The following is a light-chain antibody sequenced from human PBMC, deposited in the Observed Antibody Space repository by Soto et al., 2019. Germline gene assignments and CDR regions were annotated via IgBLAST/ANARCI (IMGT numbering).Light chain of an antibody. J-gene: IGLJ1*01. CDR3: KSYAGSNTYV. V-gene: IGLV2-8*01. CDR2: EVV. CDR1: KNDIGVYDF. Sequence: QSALTQPPSASGSPGQSVTISCTGTKNDIGVYDFVSWYQHHPGTAPRLIIYEVVQRPSGVPDRFSGSKSGNTASLTVSGLQAAAEADYFCKSYAGSNTYVFGSGTKLTVL.